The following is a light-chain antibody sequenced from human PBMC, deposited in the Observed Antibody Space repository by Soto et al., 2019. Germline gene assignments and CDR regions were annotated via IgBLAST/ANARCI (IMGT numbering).Light chain of an antibody. CDR3: QQSYSNPPT. Sequence: EIVLTQSPGTLSLSPGERATLSCRASQSVSSNYLAWYQQKPGQAPRLLIYGASSRASGIPDRFSGSGSGTDFTLTISRLQPEDFATYYCQQSYSNPPTFGGGTKVDIK. CDR1: QSVSSNY. J-gene: IGKJ4*01. CDR2: GAS. V-gene: IGKV3-20*01.